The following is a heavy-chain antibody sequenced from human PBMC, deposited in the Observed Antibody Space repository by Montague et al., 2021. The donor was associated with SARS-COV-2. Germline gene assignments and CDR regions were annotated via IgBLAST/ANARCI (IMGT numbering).Heavy chain of an antibody. CDR3: ARVRYYGSGTSLGMDV. D-gene: IGHD3-10*01. Sequence: SETLSLTCAVDLHSGVVELRRRSDQPPSELQSYDRHIYHLVLTNYNPSLKSRVTISVDTSKNQFSLKLSSLTAADTAVYYCARVRYYGSGTSLGMDVWGQGTTVTVSP. V-gene: IGHV4-34*01. J-gene: IGHJ6*01. CDR1: LHSGVVEL. CDR2: IYHLVLT.